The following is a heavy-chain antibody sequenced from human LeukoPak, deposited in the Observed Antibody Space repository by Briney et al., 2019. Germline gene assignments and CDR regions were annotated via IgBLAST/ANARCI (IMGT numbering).Heavy chain of an antibody. CDR3: AKGLIEKYYYGSGSPFDY. CDR2: ISGSGGST. D-gene: IGHD3-10*01. V-gene: IGHV3-23*01. Sequence: PGGSLRLSCAASGFTFSSYALSWVRQFPGKGLEWVSAISGSGGSTYYADSVKGRFTISRDNSKNTLYLQMNSLRAEDTAVYYCAKGLIEKYYYGSGSPFDYWGQGTLVTVSS. CDR1: GFTFSSYA. J-gene: IGHJ4*02.